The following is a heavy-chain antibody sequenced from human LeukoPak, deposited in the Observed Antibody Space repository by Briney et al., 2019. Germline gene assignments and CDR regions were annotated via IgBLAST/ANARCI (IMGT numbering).Heavy chain of an antibody. V-gene: IGHV3-48*03. Sequence: GGSLRLSCAASGFSFSNYEMNWVRQAPGKGLEWVSYISSSGSTIYYADSVKGRFTISRDNAKNSLYLQMNSLRAEDTAVYYCARVRGYGSESYFDYWGQGTLVTVSS. J-gene: IGHJ4*02. CDR2: ISSSGSTI. CDR3: ARVRGYGSESYFDY. CDR1: GFSFSNYE. D-gene: IGHD3-10*01.